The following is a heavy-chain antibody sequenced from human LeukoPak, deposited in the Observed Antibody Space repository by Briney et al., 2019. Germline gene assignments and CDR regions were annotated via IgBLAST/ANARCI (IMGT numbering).Heavy chain of an antibody. D-gene: IGHD3-10*01. CDR1: GFTFSPHY. V-gene: IGHV3-72*01. CDR2: IRNKADGYTA. CDR3: GDLGSAGTDH. J-gene: IGHJ4*02. Sequence: GGSLRLSCAASGFTFSPHYMDWVRQSPGQGLEWVGLIRNKADGYTAIYAASVKGRFTISRDDSKNSVYLQMDSLKTEDTAVYYCGDLGSAGTDHWGQGTLVTVSS.